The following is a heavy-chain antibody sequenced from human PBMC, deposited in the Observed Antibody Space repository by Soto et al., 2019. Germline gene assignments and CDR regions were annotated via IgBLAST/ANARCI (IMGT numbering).Heavy chain of an antibody. V-gene: IGHV3-7*01. CDR3: AREIAARL. D-gene: IGHD6-6*01. CDR2: IKQDGSEE. CDR1: GFTFSSYW. Sequence: EVQLVESGGGLVQPGGSLRLSCAASGFTFSSYWMSWFRQAPGKGLEWVANIKQDGSEENYVDSVKGRFTISRDNAKNALYLQMNSLRVEDTAVYYCAREIAARLWGKGTTVTLSS. J-gene: IGHJ6*04.